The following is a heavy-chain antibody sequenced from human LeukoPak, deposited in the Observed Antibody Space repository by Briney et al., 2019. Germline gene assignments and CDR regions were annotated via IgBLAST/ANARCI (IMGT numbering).Heavy chain of an antibody. CDR2: IYTSGST. CDR1: GGSISSGSYY. D-gene: IGHD2-2*01. J-gene: IGHJ2*01. CDR3: ARPAAGPYWYFDL. V-gene: IGHV4-61*02. Sequence: SQTLSLTCTVSGGSISSGSYYWSWIRQPAGKGLEWIGRIYTSGSTYYNPSLKSRVTISVDTSKNQFSLKLSSVTAADTAVYYCARPAAGPYWYFDLWGRGTLVTVSS.